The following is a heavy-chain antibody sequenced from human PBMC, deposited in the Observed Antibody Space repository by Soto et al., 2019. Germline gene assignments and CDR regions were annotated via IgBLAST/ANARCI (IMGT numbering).Heavy chain of an antibody. CDR1: GSIFTNYA. CDR3: ARDDSGFSGSHYIDYFNY. D-gene: IGHD1-26*01. Sequence: GASVKVSCKASGSIFTNYAMHWVRQAPGQRLEWMGWINAANGNTKYSQKFQGRVTITTDTSASTAYMELSSLTSEDTAVYYCARDDSGFSGSHYIDYFNYWGQGALVTVSS. CDR2: INAANGNT. V-gene: IGHV1-3*01. J-gene: IGHJ4*02.